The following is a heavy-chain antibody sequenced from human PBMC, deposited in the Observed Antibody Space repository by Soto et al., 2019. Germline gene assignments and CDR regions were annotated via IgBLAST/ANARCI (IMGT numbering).Heavy chain of an antibody. CDR1: GASISSSSHY. D-gene: IGHD2-2*01. J-gene: IGHJ1*01. CDR3: ARQWECGSTSCYGY. V-gene: IGHV4-39*01. CDR2: IFSDGTS. Sequence: QVELQESGPGLVKPSETLSLTCTVSGASISSSSHYWGWIRQPPGKGLEWIANIFSDGTSYYSPSLDSRVIVSVDTSKNQLSLRLRSVTTADTALYYCARQWECGSTSCYGYWGQGTLVTVSS.